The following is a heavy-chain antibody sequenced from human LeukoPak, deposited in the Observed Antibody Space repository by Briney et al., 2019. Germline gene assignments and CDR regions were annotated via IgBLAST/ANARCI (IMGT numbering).Heavy chain of an antibody. CDR1: GFTFNTYT. V-gene: IGHV3-21*01. CDR2: ISSSSYI. D-gene: IGHD3-10*01. J-gene: IGHJ3*02. CDR3: ARDFLTGPNTGGAFDI. Sequence: GGSLRLSCAASGFTFNTYTMNWVRQAPGKGLEWVSSISSSSYIYYADSLKGRFTISRDNAKNSLYLQMTSLRAEDTAVYFCARDFLTGPNTGGAFDIWGQGTMVTVSS.